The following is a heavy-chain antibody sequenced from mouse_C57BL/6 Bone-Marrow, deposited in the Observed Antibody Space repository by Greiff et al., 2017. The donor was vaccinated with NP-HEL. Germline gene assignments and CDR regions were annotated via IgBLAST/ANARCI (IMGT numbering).Heavy chain of an antibody. CDR3: TSNWDGRGFDY. Sequence: VQLQQSGTVLARPGASVKMSCKTSGYTFTSYWMHWVKQRPGQGLEWIGAIYPGNSDTSYNQKFKGKAKLTAVTSASTAYMELSSLTNEDSAVYYCTSNWDGRGFDYWGQGTTLTVSS. D-gene: IGHD4-1*01. CDR1: GYTFTSYW. V-gene: IGHV1-5*01. J-gene: IGHJ2*01. CDR2: IYPGNSDT.